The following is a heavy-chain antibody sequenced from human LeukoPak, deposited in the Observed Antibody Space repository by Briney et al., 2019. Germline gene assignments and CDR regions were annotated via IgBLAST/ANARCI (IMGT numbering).Heavy chain of an antibody. D-gene: IGHD4/OR15-4a*01. CDR3: ARGSGANRGTVDY. CDR2: INTDGSGT. J-gene: IGHJ4*02. Sequence: GGSLRLSCAASGFTFSSYWMHWVRQGPGKGLVWVSRINTDGSGTTYADSVKGRFTISRDNAKNTLFLQMNSLRAEDTAVYYCARGSGANRGTVDYWGQGTLVSVSS. CDR1: GFTFSSYW. V-gene: IGHV3-74*01.